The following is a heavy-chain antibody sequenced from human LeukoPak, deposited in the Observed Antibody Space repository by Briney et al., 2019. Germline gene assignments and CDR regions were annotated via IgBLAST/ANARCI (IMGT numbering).Heavy chain of an antibody. J-gene: IGHJ4*02. Sequence: GGSLRLSCAASGFTFSSYDMHWVRQATGKGLEWVSAIGTAGDTYYPGSVKGRFTISRENAKNSLYLQMNSLRAGDTAVYYCARGRQLDLFDYWGQGTLVTFSS. CDR3: ARGRQLDLFDY. CDR1: GFTFSSYD. CDR2: IGTAGDT. V-gene: IGHV3-13*01. D-gene: IGHD6-13*01.